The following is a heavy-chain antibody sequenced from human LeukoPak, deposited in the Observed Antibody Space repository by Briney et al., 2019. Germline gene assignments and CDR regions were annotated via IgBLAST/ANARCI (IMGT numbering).Heavy chain of an antibody. D-gene: IGHD6-13*01. J-gene: IGHJ4*02. CDR1: GFTFSNYG. Sequence: GASLRLSCAASGFTFSNYGMSWVRQAPGKGLEWVSIISDSGGRISYADSVKGWFTISRDNSKNTLYLQMNSLRAEDKAIYYCALNPPGSSWYMYFEYWGRGTLDSVPS. CDR2: ISDSGGRI. V-gene: IGHV3-23*01. CDR3: ALNPPGSSWYMYFEY.